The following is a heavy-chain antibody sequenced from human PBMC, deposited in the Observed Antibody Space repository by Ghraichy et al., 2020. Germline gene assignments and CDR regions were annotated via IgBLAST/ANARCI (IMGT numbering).Heavy chain of an antibody. CDR1: GYTFTAYY. D-gene: IGHD1-26*01. CDR3: AQWGSSMDV. V-gene: IGHV1-2*02. J-gene: IGHJ6*02. CDR2: INSKNGGT. Sequence: ASVNVSCKASGYTFTAYYMRWVRQAPGQGLEWMGWINSKNGGTQYAQKFQGRVTMTRDTSITTAYMELSRLTSDDTAVYYCAQWGSSMDVWGQGTTVTVSS.